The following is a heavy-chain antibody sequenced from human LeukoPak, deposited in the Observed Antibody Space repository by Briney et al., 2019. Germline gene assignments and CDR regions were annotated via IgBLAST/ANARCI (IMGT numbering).Heavy chain of an antibody. D-gene: IGHD2-8*01. V-gene: IGHV3-48*02. CDR1: GFIFSPYA. CDR2: ISSTYNI. Sequence: GGSLRLSCAASGFIFSPYAMNWVRQAPGRGLEWVSYISSTYNIYYSDSVRSRFTISRDNAKNSVYLQMNSLRDEDTAVYYCARNNNGGFDFGGRGPLVAVPS. CDR3: ARNNNGGFDF. J-gene: IGHJ4*02.